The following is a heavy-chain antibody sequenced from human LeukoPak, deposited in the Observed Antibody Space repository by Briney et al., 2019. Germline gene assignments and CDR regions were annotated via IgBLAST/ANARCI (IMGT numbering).Heavy chain of an antibody. CDR2: IYTSGIT. V-gene: IGHV4-61*02. Sequence: SQTLSLTCTVSGVSFSSGSYYWGWIRQPAGKGLEWIGRIYTSGITNYNSSLKRRVTITVDTSKHQFSLKLSSVTAPDTAVYYCARGTAAICYYYYYTDVWGKGTSVTISS. D-gene: IGHD1-1*01. J-gene: IGHJ6*03. CDR3: ARGTAAICYYYYYTDV. CDR1: GVSFSSGSYY.